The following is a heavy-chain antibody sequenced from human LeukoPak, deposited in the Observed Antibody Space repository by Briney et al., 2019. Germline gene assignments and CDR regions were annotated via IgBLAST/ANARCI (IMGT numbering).Heavy chain of an antibody. V-gene: IGHV3-7*01. D-gene: IGHD6-19*01. CDR1: GFTFSSYW. Sequence: GGSLRLSCAASGFTFSSYWMSWVRQAPGKGLEWVANIKQDGSEEYYVDSVKGRFTISRDNAKNSLYLQMNSLRAEDTAVYYCARLVSGWPYYYYMDVWGKGTTVTVSS. CDR3: ARLVSGWPYYYYMDV. CDR2: IKQDGSEE. J-gene: IGHJ6*03.